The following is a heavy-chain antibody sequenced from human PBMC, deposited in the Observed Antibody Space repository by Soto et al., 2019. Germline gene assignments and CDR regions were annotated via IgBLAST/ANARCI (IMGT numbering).Heavy chain of an antibody. J-gene: IGHJ6*02. D-gene: IGHD2-2*01. CDR3: AKGLEILDCSSTSCAFYYYYGMDV. Sequence: GGSLRLSCAASGFTFSSYAMSWVRQAPGKGLEWVSAISGSGGSTYYADSVKGRFTISRDNSKNTLYLQMNSLRAEDTAVYYCAKGLEILDCSSTSCAFYYYYGMDVWGQGTTVTVLL. V-gene: IGHV3-23*01. CDR1: GFTFSSYA. CDR2: ISGSGGST.